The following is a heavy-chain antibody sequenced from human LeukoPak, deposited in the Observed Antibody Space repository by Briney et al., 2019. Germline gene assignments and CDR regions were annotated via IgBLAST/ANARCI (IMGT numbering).Heavy chain of an antibody. V-gene: IGHV3-33*01. J-gene: IGHJ4*02. CDR2: IWYDGSNK. Sequence: GRSLRLSCAASGFTFSSYGMHWVRQAPGKGLEWVAVIWYDGSNKYYADSVKGRFTISRDNSKNTLYLQMNSLRAEDTAVYCCARDGAVGATDLFDYWGQGTLVTVSS. D-gene: IGHD1-26*01. CDR3: ARDGAVGATDLFDY. CDR1: GFTFSSYG.